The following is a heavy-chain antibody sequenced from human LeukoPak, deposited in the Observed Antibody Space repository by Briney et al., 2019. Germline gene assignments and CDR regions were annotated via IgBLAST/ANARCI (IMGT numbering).Heavy chain of an antibody. CDR1: GVSISSYY. Sequence: SETLSLTCTVSGVSISSYYWSWIRQPQGKGREGMGKIYYIGSTNYNPSLKSRVTISVDTSKNQFSLKQSSVTAADTAVYYCARSQYGSGSYPPPYFDYWGQGTLVTVSS. J-gene: IGHJ4*02. CDR2: IYYIGST. CDR3: ARSQYGSGSYPPPYFDY. D-gene: IGHD3-10*01. V-gene: IGHV4-59*08.